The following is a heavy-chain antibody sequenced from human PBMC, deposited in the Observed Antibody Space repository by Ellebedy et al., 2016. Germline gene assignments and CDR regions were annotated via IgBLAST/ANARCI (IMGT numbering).Heavy chain of an antibody. CDR2: IYYSGGT. CDR3: ARRGWNFDL. CDR1: GGSFSGYY. V-gene: IGHV4-59*08. J-gene: IGHJ2*01. Sequence: SETLSLTCTVSGGSFSGYYWSWIRQPPGKGLEWIGYIYYSGGTNYNPTLKSRVTISVDTSKTQFSLELNSVTAADTAVYYCARRGWNFDLWGRGTLVTVSS.